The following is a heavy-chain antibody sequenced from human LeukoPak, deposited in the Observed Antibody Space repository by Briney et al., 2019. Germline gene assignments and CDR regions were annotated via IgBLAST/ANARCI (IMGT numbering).Heavy chain of an antibody. D-gene: IGHD3-16*01. Sequence: QPGGSLRLSCAASGFTFSKYGMHWVRQAPGKGLEWVAVIWHSGKNKNYADSVKGRFTISRDNSKNTLYLQMNSLRAEDTAVYYCAKDWAGGPGPPATLDYWGQGTLVTVSS. CDR1: GFTFSKYG. CDR3: AKDWAGGPGPPATLDY. V-gene: IGHV3-33*06. J-gene: IGHJ4*02. CDR2: IWHSGKNK.